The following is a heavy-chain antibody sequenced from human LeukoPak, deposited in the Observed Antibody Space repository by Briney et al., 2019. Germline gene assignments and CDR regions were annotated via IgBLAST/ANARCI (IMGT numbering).Heavy chain of an antibody. D-gene: IGHD3-22*01. J-gene: IGHJ4*02. CDR2: ISAYNGNT. CDR3: ARVAITMIRVAIGPDY. CDR1: GYTFTIYG. Sequence: GASVKVSCKASGYTFTIYGISWVRQAPGQGLEWMGWISAYNGNTNYAQKLQGRVTMTTYTSTSTAYMELRSLRSDDTAVDYCARVAITMIRVAIGPDYWGQGTLVTVSS. V-gene: IGHV1-18*01.